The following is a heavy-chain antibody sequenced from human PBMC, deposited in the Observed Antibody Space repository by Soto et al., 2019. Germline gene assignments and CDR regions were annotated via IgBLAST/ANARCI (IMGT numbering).Heavy chain of an antibody. CDR1: GFTFSSID. CDR2: INSGGST. Sequence: GGSLRLSCEASGFTFSSIDMNWVRQATGKGLEWVSVINSGGSTYYAVSVKGRFTISRDNSKNTLYLQMNSLRAEDTAVYFCARDRGSSWYYFDYWGQGTLVTVSS. D-gene: IGHD6-13*01. J-gene: IGHJ4*02. V-gene: IGHV3-53*01. CDR3: ARDRGSSWYYFDY.